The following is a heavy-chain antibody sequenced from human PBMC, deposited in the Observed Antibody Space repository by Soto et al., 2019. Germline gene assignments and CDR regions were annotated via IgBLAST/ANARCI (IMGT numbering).Heavy chain of an antibody. V-gene: IGHV4-34*01. CDR3: ARRPYDSSGHYFTGGWFDP. Sequence: QVQLQQWGAGLLKPSETLSLTCAVYGGSFSGYYWSWIRQPPGKGLEWIGEINHSGSTNYNPSLKSRVTISVDTSKNQFSLKLSSVTAADTAVYYCARRPYDSSGHYFTGGWFDPWGQGTLVTVSS. CDR1: GGSFSGYY. D-gene: IGHD3-22*01. J-gene: IGHJ5*02. CDR2: INHSGST.